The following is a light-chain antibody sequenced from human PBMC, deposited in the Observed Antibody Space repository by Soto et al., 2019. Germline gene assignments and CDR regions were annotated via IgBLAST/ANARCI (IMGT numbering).Light chain of an antibody. Sequence: EIVLTQSPGTLSLSPGERATLSCRSSQSVSSGYLAWYQHKPGQAPRLLIYDVSSRATGIPDRFSGSGSGTDFTLTISRLEPEVFAVYYCQQYGTSPTFGQGTKVEIK. CDR3: QQYGTSPT. CDR1: QSVSSGY. J-gene: IGKJ1*01. V-gene: IGKV3-20*01. CDR2: DVS.